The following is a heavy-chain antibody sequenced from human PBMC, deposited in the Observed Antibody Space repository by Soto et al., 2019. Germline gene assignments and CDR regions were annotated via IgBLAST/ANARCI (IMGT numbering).Heavy chain of an antibody. J-gene: IGHJ6*02. Sequence: ASVKVSCKASGYSFTGYSRHWVRQAPGQGLEWMGWISAYNGNTNYAQKLQGRVTMTTDTSTSTAYMELRSLRSDDTAVYYCARSFTFTAAAGTGGAYYYGMDVWGQGTTVTVSS. CDR2: ISAYNGNT. D-gene: IGHD6-13*01. CDR1: GYSFTGYS. CDR3: ARSFTFTAAAGTGGAYYYGMDV. V-gene: IGHV1-18*04.